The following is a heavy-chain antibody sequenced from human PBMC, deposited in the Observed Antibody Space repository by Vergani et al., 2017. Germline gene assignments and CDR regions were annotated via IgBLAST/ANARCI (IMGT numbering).Heavy chain of an antibody. CDR3: ARHFISGWAVDY. V-gene: IGHV3-21*01. J-gene: IGHJ4*02. D-gene: IGHD6-19*01. CDR1: GFTFSNYS. CDR2: ISISSSYI. Sequence: EVQLVESGGGLVKPGGSLRLSCAASGFTFSNYSMNWVRQAPGKGLEWVSSISISSSYIYYADSVKGRLTISRDNAKNSLYLQMNSLRAEDTAVYYCARHFISGWAVDYWGQGTLVTVSS.